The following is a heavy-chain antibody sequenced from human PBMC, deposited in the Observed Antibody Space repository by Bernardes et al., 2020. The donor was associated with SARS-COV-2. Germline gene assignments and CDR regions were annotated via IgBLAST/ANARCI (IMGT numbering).Heavy chain of an antibody. J-gene: IGHJ6*02. D-gene: IGHD3-3*01. CDR3: ARDLEGYYGMDV. V-gene: IGHV1-69*13. CDR1: GGTFSSYA. Sequence: SVKVSCKASGGTFSSYAISWVRQAPGQGLEWMGGIFPIFDIVNYAQNFQGRVTITADESTSTAYMELSSLRSEDTAIYYCARDLEGYYGMDVWGQGTTVTVSS. CDR2: IFPIFDIV.